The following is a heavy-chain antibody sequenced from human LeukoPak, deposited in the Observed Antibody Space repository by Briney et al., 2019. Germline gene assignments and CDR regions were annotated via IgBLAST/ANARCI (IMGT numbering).Heavy chain of an antibody. V-gene: IGHV4-34*01. CDR3: ARTARGDSSGWIDY. D-gene: IGHD6-19*01. J-gene: IGHJ4*02. CDR1: GGSFSGYY. Sequence: SETLSLTCAVYGGSFSGYYWSWIRQPPGKGLEWIGEINHSGSTNYNPSLKSRVTISVDTSKNQFSLKLSSVTAADTAVYYCARTARGDSSGWIDYWGQGTLVTVSS. CDR2: INHSGST.